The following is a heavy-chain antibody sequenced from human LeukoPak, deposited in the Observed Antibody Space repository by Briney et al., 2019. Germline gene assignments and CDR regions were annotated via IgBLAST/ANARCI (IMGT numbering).Heavy chain of an antibody. V-gene: IGHV4-39*01. CDR3: AGEKRGYSHGYFDY. Sequence: SETLSLTCTVSGGSISSSSYYWGWIRQPPGKGLEWIGSIYYSGSTYYNPSLRSRVTISVDTSKNQFSLKLSSVTAADTAVYYCAGEKRGYSHGYFDYWGQGTLVTVSS. CDR1: GGSISSSSYY. J-gene: IGHJ4*02. D-gene: IGHD5-18*01. CDR2: IYYSGST.